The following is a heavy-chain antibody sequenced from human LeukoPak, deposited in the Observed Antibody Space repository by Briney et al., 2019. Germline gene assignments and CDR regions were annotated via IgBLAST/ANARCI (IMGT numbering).Heavy chain of an antibody. Sequence: GGSLRLSCAASGFTVSSNYMSWVRQAPGKGPEWVSVIYSGGRTYYADSVKGRFTISRDNSKNTLYLQMNSLRAEDTAVYYCARDSASGDYRLDSWGQGTLVTVSS. CDR2: IYSGGRT. CDR3: ARDSASGDYRLDS. V-gene: IGHV3-53*01. D-gene: IGHD4-17*01. J-gene: IGHJ5*01. CDR1: GFTVSSNY.